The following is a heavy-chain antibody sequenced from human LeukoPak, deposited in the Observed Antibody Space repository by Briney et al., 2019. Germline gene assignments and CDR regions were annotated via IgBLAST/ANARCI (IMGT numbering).Heavy chain of an antibody. Sequence: GGSLRLSCAASGFTFSSYAMSWVRQAPGKGLEWVSYISSSGSTIYYADSVKGRFTISRDNAKNSLYLQMNSLRAEDTAVYYCARPYSSGDLTDYWGQGTLVTVSS. CDR2: ISSSGSTI. D-gene: IGHD5-18*01. CDR3: ARPYSSGDLTDY. J-gene: IGHJ4*02. CDR1: GFTFSSYA. V-gene: IGHV3-48*04.